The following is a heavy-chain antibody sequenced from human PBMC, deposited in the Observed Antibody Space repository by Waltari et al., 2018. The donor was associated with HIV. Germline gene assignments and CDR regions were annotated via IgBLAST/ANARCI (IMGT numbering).Heavy chain of an antibody. V-gene: IGHV1-69*08. J-gene: IGHJ5*01. CDR1: GVTANTFT. CDR3: ATPAAKGTWFDS. CDR2: SLPILGAP. D-gene: IGHD2-2*01. Sequence: QVQLVHSGDEVRKSGSSVKVSCKASGVTANTFTITWMRQAPGQGLGWVGGLEWMGRSLPILGAPAYSQKVKGRLTLSADTATNTAFLQLSSLRSDDTAVYYCATPAAKGTWFDSWGQGSQIIVSS.